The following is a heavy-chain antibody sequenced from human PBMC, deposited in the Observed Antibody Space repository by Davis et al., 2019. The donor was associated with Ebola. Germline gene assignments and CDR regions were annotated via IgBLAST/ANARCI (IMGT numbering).Heavy chain of an antibody. CDR3: ARGTVVTPFDY. J-gene: IGHJ4*02. CDR2: TCYRSKWYN. D-gene: IGHD4-23*01. V-gene: IGHV6-1*01. CDR1: GASVSSNSAA. Sequence: QTLSLTSAISGASVSSNSAAWNWTRQSPSRGLEWLGRTCYRSKWYNDYAVSLKSRITINPDTSKNQFSLQLNSVTPEDTAVYYCARGTVVTPFDYWGQGTLVTVSS.